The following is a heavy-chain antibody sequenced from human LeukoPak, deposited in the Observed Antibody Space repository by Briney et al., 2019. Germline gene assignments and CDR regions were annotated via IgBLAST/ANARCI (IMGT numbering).Heavy chain of an antibody. J-gene: IGHJ4*02. Sequence: SETLSLTCAVSGGSISSGGYYWSWIRQPPGKGLEWIGYIYYSGSTNYNPSLKSRVTISVDTSKNQFSLKLSSVTAADTAVYYCARDVGGWYDYWGQGTLVTVSS. CDR1: GGSISSGGYY. CDR3: ARDVGGWYDY. D-gene: IGHD6-19*01. V-gene: IGHV4-61*08. CDR2: IYYSGST.